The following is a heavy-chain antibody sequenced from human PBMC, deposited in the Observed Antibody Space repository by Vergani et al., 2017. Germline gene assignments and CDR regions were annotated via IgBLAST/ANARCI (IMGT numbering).Heavy chain of an antibody. D-gene: IGHD3-22*01. V-gene: IGHV1-46*01. Sequence: QVQLVQSGAEVKKPGASVKVSCKASGYTFTSYYMHWVRQAPGQGLEWMGIINPSCGSTSYAQKFQGRVTMTRDTSTSTVYMELSSLRSEDTAVYYCARDGGSSGYYYVGSDYFDYWGQGTLVTVSS. J-gene: IGHJ4*02. CDR2: INPSCGST. CDR1: GYTFTSYY. CDR3: ARDGGSSGYYYVGSDYFDY.